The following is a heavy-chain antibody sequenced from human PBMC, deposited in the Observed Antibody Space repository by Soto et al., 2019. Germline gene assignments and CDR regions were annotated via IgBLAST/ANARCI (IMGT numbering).Heavy chain of an antibody. D-gene: IGHD3-22*01. Sequence: GGSLRLSCAASGFTFSDYYMSWIRQAPGKGPEWVSYISSSSSYTNYADSVKGRFTISRDNAKNSLYLQMNSLRAEDTAVYYCARAAEYYYDSSGYCDYWGQGTLVTVSS. J-gene: IGHJ4*02. CDR2: ISSSSSYT. CDR3: ARAAEYYYDSSGYCDY. CDR1: GFTFSDYY. V-gene: IGHV3-11*06.